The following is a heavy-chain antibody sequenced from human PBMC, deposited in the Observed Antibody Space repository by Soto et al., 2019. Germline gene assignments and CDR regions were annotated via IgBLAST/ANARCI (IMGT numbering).Heavy chain of an antibody. CDR1: GGSFSGDY. Sequence: QVQLQQWGAGLLKHSETLSLTCAVYGGSFSGDYWSWIRQPPGKGLEWIGEINHSGSTNYNPSLKSRVTISVDTSKNQFSLKLSSVTAADTAVYYCARATYRRGMDVWGQGTTVTVSS. D-gene: IGHD2-15*01. V-gene: IGHV4-34*01. CDR2: INHSGST. CDR3: ARATYRRGMDV. J-gene: IGHJ6*02.